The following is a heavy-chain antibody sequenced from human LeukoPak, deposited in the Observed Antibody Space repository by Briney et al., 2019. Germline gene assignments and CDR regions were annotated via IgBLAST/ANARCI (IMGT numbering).Heavy chain of an antibody. Sequence: VTVSCKASGYTFTNCGISWLRQAPGQGLGWMGWISGYSGDTNYAQRLQGRVTMTTDTSTNTAYMELSRLRSDDTAVYYCATEGKQWHRGLVDYWGQGTLVTVHS. V-gene: IGHV1-18*01. CDR3: ATEGKQWHRGLVDY. J-gene: IGHJ4*02. CDR1: GYTFTNCG. D-gene: IGHD6-19*01. CDR2: ISGYSGDT.